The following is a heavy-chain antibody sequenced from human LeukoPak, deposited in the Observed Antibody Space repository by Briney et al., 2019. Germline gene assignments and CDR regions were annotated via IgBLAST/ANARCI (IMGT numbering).Heavy chain of an antibody. CDR1: GGSITSHNYY. Sequence: PSETLSLTCTVSGGSITSHNYYWGCIRQPPGKGLECIGSLHYGGITYYTSSLKSRVAISLDTSKNQVSLKMTSVTAADTAVYYCARAGYSSSWYFDYWGQGTLVTVSS. CDR3: ARAGYSSSWYFDY. J-gene: IGHJ4*02. D-gene: IGHD6-13*01. V-gene: IGHV4-39*07. CDR2: LHYGGIT.